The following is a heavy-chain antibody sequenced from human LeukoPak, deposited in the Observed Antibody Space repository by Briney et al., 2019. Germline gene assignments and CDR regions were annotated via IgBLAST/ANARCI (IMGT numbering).Heavy chain of an antibody. CDR2: TYYRSKWYY. D-gene: IGHD3-10*01. V-gene: IGHV6-1*01. CDR1: GDSVSSNSAA. J-gene: IGHJ4*02. Sequence: SQTLSLTCAISGDSVSSNSAAWNWIRQSPSRGLEWLGRTYYRSKWYYDYAVSVNSRITINQATSKNQFPLHLHSVTPADTAVYSCARENYYGSGSYYPTFDYWGQGTLVTVSS. CDR3: ARENYYGSGSYYPTFDY.